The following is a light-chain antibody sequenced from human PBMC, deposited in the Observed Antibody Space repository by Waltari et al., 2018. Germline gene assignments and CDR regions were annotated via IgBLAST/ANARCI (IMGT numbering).Light chain of an antibody. V-gene: IGKV3-20*01. Sequence: EIVLTQSPGTLSLSPGERATLSCRASQSVFNSYLAWYQQKPGQSPRLLIYGASSRATDIPDRFSGSGSGTDFTLTISRLEPEDFALYYCQQYGVPPLTFGGGTKVEIK. CDR2: GAS. J-gene: IGKJ4*01. CDR3: QQYGVPPLT. CDR1: QSVFNSY.